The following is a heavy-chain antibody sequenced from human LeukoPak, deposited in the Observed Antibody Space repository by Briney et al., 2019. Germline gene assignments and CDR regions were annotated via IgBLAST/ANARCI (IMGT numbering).Heavy chain of an antibody. D-gene: IGHD3-22*01. CDR3: ARDQRLDSSGTMAAFDI. CDR2: ISSSSSTI. V-gene: IGHV3-48*04. J-gene: IGHJ3*02. CDR1: GFTFSSYS. Sequence: GGSLRLSCAPSGFTFSSYSMNWVRQAPGKGLEWVSYISSSSSTIYYADSVKGRFTISRDNAKNSLYLQMNSLRAEDTAVYYCARDQRLDSSGTMAAFDIWGQGTMVTVSS.